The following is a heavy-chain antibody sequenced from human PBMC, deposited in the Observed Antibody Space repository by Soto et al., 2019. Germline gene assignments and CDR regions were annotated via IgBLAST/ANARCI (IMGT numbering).Heavy chain of an antibody. CDR1: GFTVSSNY. CDR2: IYSGGST. CDR3: ARGSYDFWSGYYTGYYYGMDV. D-gene: IGHD3-3*01. J-gene: IGHJ6*02. Sequence: GGSLRLSCAASGFTVSSNYMSWVRQAPGKGLEWVSVIYSGGSTYYADSVKGRFTISRDNSKNTLYLQMNSLRAEDTAVYYCARGSYDFWSGYYTGYYYGMDVWGQGTTVTVSS. V-gene: IGHV3-66*01.